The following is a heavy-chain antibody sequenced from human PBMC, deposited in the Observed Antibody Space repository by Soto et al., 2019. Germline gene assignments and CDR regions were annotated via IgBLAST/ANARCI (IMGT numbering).Heavy chain of an antibody. Sequence: ASVKVSCKASGYTFTSSGISWVRQAPRQGLEWMGWISAYTDNTNYAQKFQGRGTMTTDTSTSTAYMELRSLRFDDTAVYYCAIDRSTYGGGGTGEVKEKWFDPWGPGTLVTVSS. J-gene: IGHJ5*02. CDR2: ISAYTDNT. D-gene: IGHD2-8*01. CDR1: GYTFTSSG. CDR3: AIDRSTYGGGGTGEVKEKWFDP. V-gene: IGHV1-18*01.